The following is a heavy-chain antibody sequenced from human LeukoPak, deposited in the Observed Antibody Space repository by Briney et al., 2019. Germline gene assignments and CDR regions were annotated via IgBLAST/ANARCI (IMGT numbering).Heavy chain of an antibody. V-gene: IGHV3-30*02. CDR1: GFTFSSYG. CDR3: AKRDDYSNYGFDY. J-gene: IGHJ4*02. D-gene: IGHD4-11*01. Sequence: GGSLRLPCAASGFTFSSYGMHWVRQAPGKGLEWVTFIRDDGSNKFYTDSVKGRFTISRDDSKNTLFLQMNSLRVEDTALYYCAKRDDYSNYGFDYWGQGTLVTVSS. CDR2: IRDDGSNK.